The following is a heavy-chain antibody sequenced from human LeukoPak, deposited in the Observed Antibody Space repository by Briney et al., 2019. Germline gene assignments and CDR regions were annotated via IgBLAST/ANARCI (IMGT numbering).Heavy chain of an antibody. Sequence: GGSLRLSCAASGFTFSSYAMSWVRQAPGKGLEWVSAISGSGGSTYYADSVKGRFTISRDNSKNTLYLQMNSLRAEDTAVYYCATQRGPAEYFQHWGQGTLVTVSS. CDR1: GFTFSSYA. CDR2: ISGSGGST. V-gene: IGHV3-23*01. CDR3: ATQRGPAEYFQH. D-gene: IGHD3-10*01. J-gene: IGHJ1*01.